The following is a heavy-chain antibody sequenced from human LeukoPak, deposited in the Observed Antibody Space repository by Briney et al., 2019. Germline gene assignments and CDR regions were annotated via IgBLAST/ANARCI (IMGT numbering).Heavy chain of an antibody. Sequence: GASVKVSCKASGYTFTSYGISWVRPAPGQGLEWMGWISAYNGNTNYAQKLQGRVTMTTDTSTSTAYMELRSLRSDDTAVYYCARVRLVVVPAANWFDPWGQGTLVTVSS. CDR3: ARVRLVVVPAANWFDP. J-gene: IGHJ5*02. D-gene: IGHD2-2*01. CDR2: ISAYNGNT. V-gene: IGHV1-18*01. CDR1: GYTFTSYG.